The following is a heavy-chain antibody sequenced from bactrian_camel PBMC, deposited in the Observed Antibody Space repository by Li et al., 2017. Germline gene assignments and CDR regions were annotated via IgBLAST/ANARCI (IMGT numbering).Heavy chain of an antibody. CDR2: ISSAGAT. J-gene: IGHJ4*01. Sequence: GSVQAGESQRPSSYPYKQYSLAWFRQAPGKAREGVAAISSAGATLYADSLKGRFSISKDDARNWLDLQMDSLEPGDTARYYCAADRRRHGPPSLRPGDYSVWGQGTQVTVS. CDR3: AADRRRHGPPSLRPGDYSV. CDR1: KQYS. V-gene: IGHV3S53*01. D-gene: IGHD2*01.